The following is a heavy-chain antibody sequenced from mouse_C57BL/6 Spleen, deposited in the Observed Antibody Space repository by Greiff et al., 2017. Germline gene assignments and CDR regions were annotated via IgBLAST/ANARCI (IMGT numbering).Heavy chain of an antibody. D-gene: IGHD2-1*01. Sequence: ESGPGLVKPSQSLSLTCSVTGYSITSGYYWNWIRQFPGNKLEWMGYISYDGSNNYNPSLKNRISITRDTSKNQFFLKLNSVTTEDTATYYCARDLYYGKEFAYWGQGTLVTVSA. V-gene: IGHV3-6*01. J-gene: IGHJ3*01. CDR3: ARDLYYGKEFAY. CDR2: ISYDGSN. CDR1: GYSITSGYY.